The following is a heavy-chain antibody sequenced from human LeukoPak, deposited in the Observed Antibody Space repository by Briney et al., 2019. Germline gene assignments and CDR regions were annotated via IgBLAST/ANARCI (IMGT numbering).Heavy chain of an antibody. CDR2: ISSSSSYI. D-gene: IGHD6-19*01. CDR3: ARAGSSGWSHDAFDI. CDR1: GFTFSSYS. J-gene: IGHJ3*02. V-gene: IGHV3-21*01. Sequence: GGSLGLSCAASGFTFSSYSMNWVRQAPGKGLEWVSSISSSSSYIYYADSVRGRFTISRDNAKNSLYLQMNSLRAEDTAVYYCARAGSSGWSHDAFDIWGQGTMVTVSS.